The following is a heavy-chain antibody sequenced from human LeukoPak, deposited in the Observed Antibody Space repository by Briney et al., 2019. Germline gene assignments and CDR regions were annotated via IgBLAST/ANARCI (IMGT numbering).Heavy chain of an antibody. Sequence: GGSLRLSCAASGFTFSTYAMHWVRQAPGKGLEWVAVISYDGSNKFYADSVKGRFTISRDNSKNTLYLQMNSLRAEDTAVFYCARAPLGYCSSSGCYAHSGSYLYAFDIWGQGTMVTVSS. D-gene: IGHD2-15*01. J-gene: IGHJ3*02. CDR1: GFTFSTYA. V-gene: IGHV3-30*04. CDR2: ISYDGSNK. CDR3: ARAPLGYCSSSGCYAHSGSYLYAFDI.